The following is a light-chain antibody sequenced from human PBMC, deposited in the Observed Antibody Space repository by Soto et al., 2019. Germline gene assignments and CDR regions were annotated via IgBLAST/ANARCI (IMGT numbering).Light chain of an antibody. CDR1: SSDVGAYDF. J-gene: IGLJ2*01. Sequence: QSALTQPASVSGSPGQSITISCTGTSSDVGAYDFVSWYQHYPGKAPKLVTFDVTHPPPVISDRFSGSKSANTASLTISGLQAEDEAFYYCSSYTTRSTLVFGGGTKLTVL. CDR2: DVT. CDR3: SSYTTRSTLV. V-gene: IGLV2-14*01.